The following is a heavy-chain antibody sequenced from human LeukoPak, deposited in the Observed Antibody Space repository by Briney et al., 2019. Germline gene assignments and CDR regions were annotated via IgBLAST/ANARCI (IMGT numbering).Heavy chain of an antibody. Sequence: ASVKVSCKASGGTFSSYAISWVRQAPGQGLEWMGWISAYNGNTNYAQKPQGRVTMTTDTSTSTAYMELRSLRSGDTAVYYCAREGAGATIFGVVSDYNWFDPWGQGTLVTVSS. D-gene: IGHD3-3*01. V-gene: IGHV1-18*01. CDR1: GGTFSSYA. J-gene: IGHJ5*02. CDR2: ISAYNGNT. CDR3: AREGAGATIFGVVSDYNWFDP.